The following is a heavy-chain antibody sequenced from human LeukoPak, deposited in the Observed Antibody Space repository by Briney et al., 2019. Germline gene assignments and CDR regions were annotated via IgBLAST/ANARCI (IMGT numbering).Heavy chain of an antibody. CDR2: ITPKSGDT. CDR3: ARVRLADERAWAY. V-gene: IGHV1-2*02. CDR1: GYTFGDFY. Sequence: ASVNVSCKVYGYTFGDFYIHWVRQAPGQGLEYVGWITPKSGDTYSPQRFQGRVTMTRDASISTAYVELSSLRSDDTAVYFCARVRLADERAWAYWGQGTLVTVSS. D-gene: IGHD3-3*02. J-gene: IGHJ4*02.